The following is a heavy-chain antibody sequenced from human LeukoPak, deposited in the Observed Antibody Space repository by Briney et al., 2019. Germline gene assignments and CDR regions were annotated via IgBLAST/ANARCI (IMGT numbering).Heavy chain of an antibody. CDR1: GFTFSSYS. Sequence: GGSLRLSCAASGFTFSSYSMNWVRQAPGKGLEWVSSISSSSSYIYYADSVKGRFTIPRDNAKNSLYLQMNSLRAEDTAVYYCARDSDEGDFDYWGQGTLVTVSS. CDR3: ARDSDEGDFDY. CDR2: ISSSSSYI. J-gene: IGHJ4*02. V-gene: IGHV3-21*01. D-gene: IGHD3-16*01.